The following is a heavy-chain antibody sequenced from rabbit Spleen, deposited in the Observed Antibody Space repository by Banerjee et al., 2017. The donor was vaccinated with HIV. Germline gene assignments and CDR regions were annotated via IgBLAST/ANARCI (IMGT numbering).Heavy chain of an antibody. J-gene: IGHJ4*01. CDR1: GVSFSGDSY. CDR2: IDPIFGRT. V-gene: IGHV1S40*01. CDR3: VRDLGYDDYSEKGYFNL. D-gene: IGHD2-1*01. Sequence: QSLEESGGDLVKPGASLTLTCIASGVSFSGDSYMCWVRQAPGKGLEWIGYIDPIFGRTYSASWVNGRFTISSHNAQNTLYLQLNSLTAADTATYFCVRDLGYDDYSEKGYFNLWGPGTLVTVS.